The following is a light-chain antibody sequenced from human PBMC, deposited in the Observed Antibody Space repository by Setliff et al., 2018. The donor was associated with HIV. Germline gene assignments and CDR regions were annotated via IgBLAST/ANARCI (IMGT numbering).Light chain of an antibody. CDR1: SSDVGNYIL. V-gene: IGLV2-23*02. CDR3: CSYAGSGSVI. J-gene: IGLJ2*01. CDR2: EVT. Sequence: QSALTQPASVSGSPGQSITISCTGTSSDVGNYILVSWYQKHPGKATKLMIYEVTKRPSGVSSRFSGSKSGNTASLTISGPQAEDEADYYCCSYAGSGSVIFGGGTKVTVL.